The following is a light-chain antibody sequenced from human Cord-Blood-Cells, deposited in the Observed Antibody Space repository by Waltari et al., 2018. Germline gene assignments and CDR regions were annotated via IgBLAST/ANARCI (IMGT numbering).Light chain of an antibody. CDR1: SSDVGGYNY. J-gene: IGLJ2*01. V-gene: IGLV2-14*01. Sequence: QSALTQPASVSGSPGQSITISCTGTSSDVGGYNYVSWYQQHPGKAPKLMIYDVSNRPSGVSNLFSSSKSGNTASLTISVLQAEDEADYYCSSYTSSSVVFGGGTKLTVL. CDR3: SSYTSSSVV. CDR2: DVS.